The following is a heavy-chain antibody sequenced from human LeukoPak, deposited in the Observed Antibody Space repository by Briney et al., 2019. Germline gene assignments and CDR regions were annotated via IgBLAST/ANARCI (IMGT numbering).Heavy chain of an antibody. CDR3: ARGYDPSYYYGSGRFDY. D-gene: IGHD3-10*01. J-gene: IGHJ4*02. V-gene: IGHV4-59*01. CDR1: GGSISSYY. CDR2: IYYSGST. Sequence: SETLSLTCTVSGGSISSYYWSWIRQPPGKGLEWIGYIYYSGSTNYNPSLKSRVTISVDTSKNQFSLKLSSVTAADTAVYYCARGYDPSYYYGSGRFDYWGQGTLVTVSS.